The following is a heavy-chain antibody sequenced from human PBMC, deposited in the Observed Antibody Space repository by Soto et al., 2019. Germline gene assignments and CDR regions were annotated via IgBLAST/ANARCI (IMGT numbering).Heavy chain of an antibody. Sequence: QVQLVQSGAEVKKPGASVKVSCKASGYTFTSYGISWVRQAPGQGLEWMGWISAYNGNTNYARKLQGRVTMTTDTSTSTAYMGLRSLRSDDTAVYYCARITMVRGVIITWDYWGQGTLFTVSS. CDR1: GYTFTSYG. CDR3: ARITMVRGVIITWDY. D-gene: IGHD3-10*01. CDR2: ISAYNGNT. J-gene: IGHJ4*02. V-gene: IGHV1-18*01.